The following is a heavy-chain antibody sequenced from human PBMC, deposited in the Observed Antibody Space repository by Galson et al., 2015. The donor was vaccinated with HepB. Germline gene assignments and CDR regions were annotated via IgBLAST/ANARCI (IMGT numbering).Heavy chain of an antibody. CDR1: GFTFSSYA. Sequence: SLRLSCAASGFTFSSYAVSWVRQAPGKGLDWVSAISGTGGRPYYADSAKGRFTISRDNSKTTLYLQMNSLRAEDTAVYFCAKGALTGSRFYYGMDVWGLGTTVTVSS. CDR3: AKGALTGSRFYYGMDV. D-gene: IGHD7-27*01. J-gene: IGHJ6*02. CDR2: ISGTGGRP. V-gene: IGHV3-23*01.